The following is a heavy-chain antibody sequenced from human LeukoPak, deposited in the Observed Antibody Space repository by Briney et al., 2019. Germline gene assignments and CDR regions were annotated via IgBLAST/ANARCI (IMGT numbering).Heavy chain of an antibody. D-gene: IGHD6-13*01. CDR2: INPSSGGT. CDR1: GYTFTGYY. Sequence: ASVKVSCKASGYTFTGYYMHWVRQAPGQGLEWMGWINPSSGGTNYAQKFQGRVTMTRDTSISTAYMELSRLRSDDTAVYYCARTYSSSWYWYYGMDVWGQGTTVTVSS. J-gene: IGHJ6*02. V-gene: IGHV1-2*02. CDR3: ARTYSSSWYWYYGMDV.